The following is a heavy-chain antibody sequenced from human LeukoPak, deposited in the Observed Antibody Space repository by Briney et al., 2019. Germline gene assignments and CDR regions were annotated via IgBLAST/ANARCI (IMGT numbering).Heavy chain of an antibody. J-gene: IGHJ4*02. CDR1: GFTVSSNY. CDR3: VRLSSSWYYFDY. V-gene: IGHV3-53*01. D-gene: IGHD6-13*01. CDR2: IYSGGST. Sequence: GGSLRLSCAASGFTVSSNYMSWVRQAPGKGLEWVSVIYSGGSTYYADSVKGRFTISRDNSKNTLYLRMNSLRAEDTAVYYCVRLSSSWYYFDYWGQGTLVTVSS.